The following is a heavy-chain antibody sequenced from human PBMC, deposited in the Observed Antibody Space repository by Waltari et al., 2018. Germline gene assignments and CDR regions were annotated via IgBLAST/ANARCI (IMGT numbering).Heavy chain of an antibody. V-gene: IGHV4-4*02. CDR2: VHRSGRT. D-gene: IGHD2-15*01. Sequence: QLQQSGPGLVKPSESLSLTCAVSGDSMGTTDWWSWVRQSPGKGLEWIGQVHRSGRTNYNPSLASRVTISIDTTNNQFSLKLPFPTAADKAMYYCARDRGRGIYLDSWGQGTLVTVSP. CDR1: GDSMGTTDW. CDR3: ARDRGRGIYLDS. J-gene: IGHJ4*02.